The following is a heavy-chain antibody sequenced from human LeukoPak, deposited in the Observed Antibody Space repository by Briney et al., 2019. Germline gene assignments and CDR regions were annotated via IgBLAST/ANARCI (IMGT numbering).Heavy chain of an antibody. CDR3: AKSDSGFSYGKD. J-gene: IGHJ4*02. CDR1: GFTFSGYG. V-gene: IGHV3-30*02. D-gene: IGHD5-18*01. CDR2: IWNDGSNK. Sequence: GGPLRLSCAASGFTFSGYGMLWVPQPPGKGLEWVTFIWNDGSNKYYADSVKGRFTISRDNSKNTLSLQMNSLRAEDSAVYYCAKSDSGFSYGKDWGQGTLVTVSS.